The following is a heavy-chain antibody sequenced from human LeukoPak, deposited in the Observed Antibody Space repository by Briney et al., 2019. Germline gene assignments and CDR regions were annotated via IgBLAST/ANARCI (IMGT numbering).Heavy chain of an antibody. V-gene: IGHV1-69*13. D-gene: IGHD3-22*01. CDR3: ARDPDSGAHYRRGQFDP. Sequence: ASVKVSCKASGGTFSSYAISWVRPAPGQGLEWMGGIIPIFGTANYAQKFQGRVTITADESTSTAYMELSSLRSEDTAVYYCARDPDSGAHYRRGQFDPWGQGTLVTVSS. CDR1: GGTFSSYA. J-gene: IGHJ5*02. CDR2: IIPIFGTA.